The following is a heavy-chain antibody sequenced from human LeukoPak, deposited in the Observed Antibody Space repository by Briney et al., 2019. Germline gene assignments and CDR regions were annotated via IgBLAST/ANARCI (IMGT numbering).Heavy chain of an antibody. D-gene: IGHD3-3*01. CDR1: GFIFSSNW. Sequence: GGSLRLSCAASGFIFSSNWMSWVRQAPGKGLEWVANIKQDGSEEYYVDSVKGRFSISRDNAKNSLYLQMNSLRVEDTAVYYCARIGDYYDFWSGYYYFDKWGQGTLVTVPS. CDR3: ARIGDYYDFWSGYYYFDK. CDR2: IKQDGSEE. V-gene: IGHV3-7*01. J-gene: IGHJ4*02.